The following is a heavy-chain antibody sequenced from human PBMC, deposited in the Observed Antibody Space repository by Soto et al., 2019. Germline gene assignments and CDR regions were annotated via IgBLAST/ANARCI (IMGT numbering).Heavy chain of an antibody. CDR3: AMTWAAADGGFDY. J-gene: IGHJ4*02. V-gene: IGHV3-33*01. CDR1: GFTFSSYG. CDR2: IWYDGSNK. Sequence: PVGSLRLSCAASGFTFSSYGMHWVRQAPGKGLEWVAVIWYDGSNKYYADSVKGRFTTSRDNSKNTLYLQMNSLRAEDTAVYYCAMTWAAADGGFDYWGQGTLVTVSS. D-gene: IGHD6-13*01.